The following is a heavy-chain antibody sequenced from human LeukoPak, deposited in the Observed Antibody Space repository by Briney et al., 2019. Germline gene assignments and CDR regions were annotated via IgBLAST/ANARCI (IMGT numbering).Heavy chain of an antibody. CDR1: GGSISSSSYH. V-gene: IGHV4-39*01. Sequence: PSETLSLTCTVSGGSISSSSYHWGWIRQPPGKGLEWIGSIYYSGSTYYNPSLKSRVTISVDTSKNQFSLKLSSVTAADTAVYYCARHADDYGDAIDYWGQGTLVTVSS. J-gene: IGHJ4*02. CDR3: ARHADDYGDAIDY. D-gene: IGHD4-17*01. CDR2: IYYSGST.